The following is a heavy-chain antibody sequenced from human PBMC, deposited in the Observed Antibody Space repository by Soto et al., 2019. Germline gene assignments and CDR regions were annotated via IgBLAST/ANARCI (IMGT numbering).Heavy chain of an antibody. V-gene: IGHV3-21*05. CDR3: ARDRIPTGMDV. CDR2: ISSSSSYT. CDR1: GFTFSSYS. J-gene: IGHJ6*02. Sequence: GGSLRLSCAASGFTFSSYSMNWVRQAPGKGLEWISYISSSSSYTNYADSVKGRFTISRDNAKNSLYLQMNSLRAEDTAVYYCARDRIPTGMDVWGQGTTVTVSS.